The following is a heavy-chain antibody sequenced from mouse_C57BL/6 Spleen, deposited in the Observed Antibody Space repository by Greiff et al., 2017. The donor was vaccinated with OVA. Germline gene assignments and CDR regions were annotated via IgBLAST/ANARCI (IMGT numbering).Heavy chain of an antibody. V-gene: IGHV10-1*01. Sequence: EVQWVESGGGLVQPKGSLKLSCAASGFSFNTYAMNWVRQAPGKGLEWVARIRSKSNNYATYYADSVKDRFTISRDDSESMLYLQMNNLKTEDTAMYYCVRQDYGSSYGNFDYWGQGTTLTVSS. CDR2: IRSKSNNYAT. CDR3: VRQDYGSSYGNFDY. J-gene: IGHJ2*01. D-gene: IGHD1-1*01. CDR1: GFSFNTYA.